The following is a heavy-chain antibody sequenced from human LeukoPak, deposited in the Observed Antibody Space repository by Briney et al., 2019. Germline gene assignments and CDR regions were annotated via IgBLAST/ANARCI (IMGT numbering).Heavy chain of an antibody. D-gene: IGHD3-10*01. J-gene: IGHJ4*02. CDR2: IYYSGST. V-gene: IGHV4-39*01. Sequence: SETLSLTCTVSGGSISSSSYYWGWIRQPPGKGLEWIGSIYYSGSTYYNPSLKSRVTISVDTSKNQFSLKLTSVTASDTAVYYCARHRFGGFYYFDYWGQGTPVTVSS. CDR1: GGSISSSSYY. CDR3: ARHRFGGFYYFDY.